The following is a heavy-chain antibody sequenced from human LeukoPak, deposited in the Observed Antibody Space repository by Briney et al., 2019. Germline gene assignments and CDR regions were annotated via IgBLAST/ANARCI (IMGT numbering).Heavy chain of an antibody. CDR2: IVVGSGNT. CDR3: AADAYYYDSSGYYLDY. CDR1: GFTFTSSA. D-gene: IGHD3-22*01. Sequence: GTSVKVSCKASGFTFTSSAMQWVRQTRGQRLEWIGWIVVGSGNTNYAQKFQERVTSTRDMSTSTAYMELSSLRSDDTAVYYCAADAYYYDSSGYYLDYWGQGTLVTVSS. J-gene: IGHJ4*02. V-gene: IGHV1-58*02.